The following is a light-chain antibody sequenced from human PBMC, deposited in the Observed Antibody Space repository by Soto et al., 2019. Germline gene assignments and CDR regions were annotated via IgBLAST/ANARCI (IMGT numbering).Light chain of an antibody. CDR1: SSDIGGYNY. CDR2: DVA. Sequence: QSALTQPASVSGSPGQSITISCTGTSSDIGGYNYVSWYQQHPRKAPKLLIYDVANRPSGVSNRFSDSKSGNTASLTISGLQAEDEGDYYCSSYTSSATVIFGGGTKLTVL. CDR3: SSYTSSATVI. J-gene: IGLJ2*01. V-gene: IGLV2-14*01.